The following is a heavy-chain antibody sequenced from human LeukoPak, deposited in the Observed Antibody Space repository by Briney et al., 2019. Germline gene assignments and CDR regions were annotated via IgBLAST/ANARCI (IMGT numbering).Heavy chain of an antibody. Sequence: GGSLRLSCAASGFTFSSHAMSWVRQAPGKGLEWVSAISGSGSNTYYADSVKGRFTISRDNSKNTLYLQMNSLRVEDTAVYYCAKDPTTVAQGVFDYWGQGTLATVSS. CDR2: ISGSGSNT. D-gene: IGHD4-11*01. J-gene: IGHJ4*02. V-gene: IGHV3-23*01. CDR3: AKDPTTVAQGVFDY. CDR1: GFTFSSHA.